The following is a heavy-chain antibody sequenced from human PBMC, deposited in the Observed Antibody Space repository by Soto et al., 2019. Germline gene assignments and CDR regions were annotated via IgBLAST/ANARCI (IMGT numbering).Heavy chain of an antibody. CDR3: AREGDDRHFFFDS. CDR2: IYTGGNT. V-gene: IGHV4-4*07. J-gene: IGHJ4*02. CDR1: GRSMISYY. D-gene: IGHD3-3*02. Sequence: SETLSLTCNVSGRSMISYYWSWIRQPAGKGLEWIGRIYTGGNTNCNPSLKSRVTMSVDTSKSQFSLSLTSVTAADTAVYYCAREGDDRHFFFDSWGQGTLVTVS.